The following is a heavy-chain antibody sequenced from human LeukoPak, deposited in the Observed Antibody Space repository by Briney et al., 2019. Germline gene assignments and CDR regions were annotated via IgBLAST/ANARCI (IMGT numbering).Heavy chain of an antibody. CDR2: ISSTGGST. D-gene: IGHD2-2*01. Sequence: GGSLRLSCAASGFTFSNYAMHWVRQAPGKGLEYVSVISSTGGSTFYANSMKGRFTISRDNSKNTLYLQMGSLRAENMAVYYCAREARHCSSSSCHIDYWGQGTLVSVSS. CDR3: AREARHCSSSSCHIDY. J-gene: IGHJ4*02. V-gene: IGHV3-64*01. CDR1: GFTFSNYA.